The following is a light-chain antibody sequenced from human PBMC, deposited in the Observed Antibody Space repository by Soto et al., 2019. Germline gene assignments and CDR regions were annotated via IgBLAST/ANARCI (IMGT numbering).Light chain of an antibody. J-gene: IGLJ1*01. V-gene: IGLV1-44*01. CDR3: AAWDDSLNCG. CDR2: SNN. CDR1: NSNIGSNT. Sequence: QSVLTQPPSASGAPGQRVTISCSGSNSNIGSNTVNWYQHLPGTAPKLVIHSNNQRPSGVPDRFSDSKSGTSASLAISGLQSEDEADYYCAAWDDSLNCGFGTGTKVTVL.